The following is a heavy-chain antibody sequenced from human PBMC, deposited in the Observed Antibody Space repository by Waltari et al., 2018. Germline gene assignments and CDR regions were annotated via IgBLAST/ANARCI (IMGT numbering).Heavy chain of an antibody. V-gene: IGHV1-18*01. J-gene: IGHJ4*02. D-gene: IGHD3-22*01. Sequence: QVQLVQSGAEVKKPGASVKVSCKAYGYTFTSYGISWVRQAPGQGLEWMGWISAYNGNTNYAQKLQGRVTMTTDTSTSTAYMELRSLRSDDTAVYYCARVGNDYYDSSGYSPSYFDYWGQGTLVTVSS. CDR2: ISAYNGNT. CDR1: GYTFTSYG. CDR3: ARVGNDYYDSSGYSPSYFDY.